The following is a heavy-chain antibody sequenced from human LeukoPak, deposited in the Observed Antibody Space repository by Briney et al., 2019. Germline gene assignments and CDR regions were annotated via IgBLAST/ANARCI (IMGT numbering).Heavy chain of an antibody. CDR2: ISYDGSNK. D-gene: IGHD3-3*01. Sequence: PGRSLRLSCAASGFTFSSYGMHWVRQAPGKGLEWVAVISYDGSNKYYADSVKGRFTISRDNSKNTLYLQMNSLRAEDTAVYYCAKAMLRFLEWLPSDYWGQGTLVTVSS. CDR1: GFTFSSYG. J-gene: IGHJ4*02. V-gene: IGHV3-30*18. CDR3: AKAMLRFLEWLPSDY.